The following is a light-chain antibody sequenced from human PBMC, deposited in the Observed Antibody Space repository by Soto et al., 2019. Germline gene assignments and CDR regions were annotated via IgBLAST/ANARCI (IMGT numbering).Light chain of an antibody. CDR1: QAIRND. J-gene: IGKJ1*01. Sequence: AIQMTQSTSSLSASVGDRVTITCRASQAIRNDLAWYQQKAGKAPKLLISAASILQSGVPSRFSGRGSGTDFTLTISSLQSEDLATYYCLQDYNYPWTFGQGTKVEI. V-gene: IGKV1-6*01. CDR3: LQDYNYPWT. CDR2: AAS.